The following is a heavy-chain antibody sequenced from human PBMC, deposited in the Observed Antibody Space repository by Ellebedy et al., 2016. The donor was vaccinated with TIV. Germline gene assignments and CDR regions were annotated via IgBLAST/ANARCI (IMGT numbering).Heavy chain of an antibody. D-gene: IGHD1-14*01. Sequence: GESLKISCQGSAYSFIDYSIVRVLFIPGRGLEWMCLIDLSDSDTRYSPSFQGEVTISADRSVTTAYLHFNSLKPSDTAVYYCAKLGHRATPDDSWGQGTLVTVSS. CDR1: AYSFIDYS. V-gene: IGHV5-51*01. J-gene: IGHJ4*02. CDR2: IDLSDSDT. CDR3: AKLGHRATPDDS.